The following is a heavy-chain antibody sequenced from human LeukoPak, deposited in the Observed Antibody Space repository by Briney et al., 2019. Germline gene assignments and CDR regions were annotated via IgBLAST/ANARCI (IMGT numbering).Heavy chain of an antibody. J-gene: IGHJ4*02. CDR2: IYYSGST. CDR3: ARADYDILTGPHGYFDY. Sequence: SETLSLTCTVSGGSISSGGYYWSWFRQHPGKGLEWIGYIYYSGSTYYNPSLKGRVTISVDTSKNQFSLKLSSVTAADTAVYYCARADYDILTGPHGYFDYWGQGTLVTVSS. D-gene: IGHD3-9*01. CDR1: GGSISSGGYY. V-gene: IGHV4-31*03.